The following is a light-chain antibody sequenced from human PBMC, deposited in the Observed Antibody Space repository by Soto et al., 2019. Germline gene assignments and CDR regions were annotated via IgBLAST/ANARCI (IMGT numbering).Light chain of an antibody. J-gene: IGLJ2*01. Sequence: QSALTQPASVSGSPGQSITISCTGTSSDVGTYNLVSWHQHHPGKAPKLIIYEGSKRPSGVSNRFSGSKSGNTASLTISGLQAEDEADYYCCSFAVGSTLVFGGATKLTVL. V-gene: IGLV2-23*01. CDR1: SSDVGTYNL. CDR2: EGS. CDR3: CSFAVGSTLV.